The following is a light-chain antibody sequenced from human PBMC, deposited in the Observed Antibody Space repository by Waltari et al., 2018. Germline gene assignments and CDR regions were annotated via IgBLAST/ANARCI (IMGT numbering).Light chain of an antibody. CDR1: GPNLGAGYD. CDR3: QSYDISLSVV. V-gene: IGLV1-40*01. J-gene: IGLJ3*02. Sequence: QSVLTQPPSVSGAPGQRVTISCTGSGPNLGAGYDVHWYQQLPRAAPKLLIYGSSSRPLGVPDRFFGSTSGTSASLAITGLQAEDEADYYCQSYDISLSVVFGGGTKLTVL. CDR2: GSS.